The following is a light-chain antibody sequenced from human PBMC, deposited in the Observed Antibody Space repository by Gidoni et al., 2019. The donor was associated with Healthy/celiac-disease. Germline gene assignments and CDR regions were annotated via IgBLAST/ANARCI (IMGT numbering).Light chain of an antibody. J-gene: IGKJ2*01. V-gene: IGKV4-1*01. Sequence: DIVMTQSPDYLAVSLGERATINCKSSQSVLYSSKNKNYLTWYQQKPGQPPKLLIYWASTRESGVPDRFSGSGSGTDFTLTISSLQAEDVAVYYCQQYYNTPYTFGQGTKLEIK. CDR3: QQYYNTPYT. CDR1: QSVLYSSKNKNY. CDR2: WAS.